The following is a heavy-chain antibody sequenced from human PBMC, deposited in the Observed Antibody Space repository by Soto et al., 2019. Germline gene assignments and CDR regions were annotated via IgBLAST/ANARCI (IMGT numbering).Heavy chain of an antibody. V-gene: IGHV4-59*01. D-gene: IGHD5-18*01. J-gene: IGHJ4*02. Sequence: SETLSLTCTVSGGSISSYYWSWIRQPPGKGLEWIGYIYYSGSTNYNPSLKSRVTISVDTPKNQFSLKLSSVTAADTAVYYCARGRIRLWYPFGYWGQGTLVTVSS. CDR3: ARGRIRLWYPFGY. CDR1: GGSISSYY. CDR2: IYYSGST.